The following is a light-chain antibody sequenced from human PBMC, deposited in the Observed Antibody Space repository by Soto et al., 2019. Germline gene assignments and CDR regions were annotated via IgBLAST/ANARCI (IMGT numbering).Light chain of an antibody. CDR2: DAS. Sequence: TQITQSPSTLSASVGARVTVPCRASVSGNMRLAWFQQKPGKVPILLIFDASTLQTGVPSRFGGGGSGTEFTLTISGLQPDDFATYYCQQYNSYSQWTFGPGTKVDI. V-gene: IGKV1-5*01. CDR3: QQYNSYSQWT. J-gene: IGKJ1*01. CDR1: VSGNMR.